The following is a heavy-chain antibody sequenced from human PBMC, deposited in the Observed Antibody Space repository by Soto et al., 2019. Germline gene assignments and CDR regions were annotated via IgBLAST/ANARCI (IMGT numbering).Heavy chain of an antibody. CDR3: ARHGIAVAGYYFDY. V-gene: IGHV4-59*08. D-gene: IGHD6-19*01. CDR2: IYYSGST. CDR1: GGSISSYY. Sequence: SETLSLTCTVSGGSISSYYWSWIRQPPGKGLEWIGYIYYSGSTNYNPSLKSRVTISVDTSKNQFSLKLSSVTAADTAVYYCARHGIAVAGYYFDYWGQGTLVTVSS. J-gene: IGHJ4*02.